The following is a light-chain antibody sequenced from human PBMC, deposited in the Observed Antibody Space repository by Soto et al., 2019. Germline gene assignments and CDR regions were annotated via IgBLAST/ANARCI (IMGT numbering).Light chain of an antibody. CDR2: EAS. Sequence: DIQMTQSPSSLSASVGDRVTITCRASQGISNFVAWYQQIPGKVPQLLSSEASTLQSGVSSRFSGSGSVTDFTLTINNLQPEDVGTYYCQKYNRSPFTFGPGTKVGIK. J-gene: IGKJ3*01. CDR3: QKYNRSPFT. CDR1: QGISNF. V-gene: IGKV1-27*01.